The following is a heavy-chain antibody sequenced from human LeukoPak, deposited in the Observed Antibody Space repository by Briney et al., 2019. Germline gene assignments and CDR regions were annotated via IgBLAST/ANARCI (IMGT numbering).Heavy chain of an antibody. CDR3: AKTYGSGSYFPTYYSYGMDV. V-gene: IGHV1-2*02. Sequence: ASVKVSCKASGYTFTGYYMNWVRQAPGQGLEWMGWINPNSGGTNYAQKFQGRVTMTRDTSISTAYMELSRLRADDTAVYYCAKTYGSGSYFPTYYSYGMDVWGQGTTVTVSS. CDR2: INPNSGGT. J-gene: IGHJ6*02. D-gene: IGHD3-10*01. CDR1: GYTFTGYY.